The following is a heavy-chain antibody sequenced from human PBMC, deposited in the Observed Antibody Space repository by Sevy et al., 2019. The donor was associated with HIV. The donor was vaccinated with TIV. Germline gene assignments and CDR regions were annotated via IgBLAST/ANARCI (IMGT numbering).Heavy chain of an antibody. CDR2: ISWNSGSI. CDR1: GFTFDDYA. J-gene: IGHJ4*02. D-gene: IGHD6-19*01. CDR3: AKDTSGIAVAGTNPLNYFDY. Sequence: GGSLRLSCAASGFTFDDYAMHWVRQAPGKGLEWVSGISWNSGSIGYAVSVKGRFTISRDNAKNSLYLQMNSLRAEDTALYYCAKDTSGIAVAGTNPLNYFDYWGQGTLVTVSS. V-gene: IGHV3-9*01.